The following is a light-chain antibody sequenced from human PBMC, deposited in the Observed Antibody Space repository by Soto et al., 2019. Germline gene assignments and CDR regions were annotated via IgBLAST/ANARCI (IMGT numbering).Light chain of an antibody. J-gene: IGKJ2*01. CDR1: QDISNY. CDR2: DAS. CDR3: QQYSEVPYT. Sequence: DIQMTQSPSSLSASVGDRVTITCQESQDISNYLNWYQQKPGRAPKLLIYDASNLQTGVPSRFSGGGSGTDFTFTISSLQPEDVATYLCQQYSEVPYTFGQGTKLEIK. V-gene: IGKV1-33*01.